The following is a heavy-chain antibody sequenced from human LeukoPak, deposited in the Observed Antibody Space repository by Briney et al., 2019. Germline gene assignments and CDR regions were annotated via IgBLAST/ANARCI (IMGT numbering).Heavy chain of an antibody. CDR1: GFTFSSYA. Sequence: PGRSLRLSCAASGFTFSSYAMHWVRQAPGKGLEWVAVISYDGSNKYYADSVKGRFTISRDNSQNTLYLQMNSLRAEDTAVYYCAKSVYYDGGGYYYTDYWGQGTLVTVSS. CDR2: ISYDGSNK. J-gene: IGHJ4*02. CDR3: AKSVYYDGGGYYYTDY. V-gene: IGHV3-30*07. D-gene: IGHD3-22*01.